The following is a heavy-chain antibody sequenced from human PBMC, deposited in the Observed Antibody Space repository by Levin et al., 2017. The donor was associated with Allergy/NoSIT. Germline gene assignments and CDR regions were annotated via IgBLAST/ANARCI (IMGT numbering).Heavy chain of an antibody. J-gene: IGHJ6*02. CDR1: GYTFTSYD. Sequence: ASVKVSCKASGYTFTSYDINWVRQATGQGLEWMGWMNPNSGNTGYAQKFQGRVTMTRNTSISTAYMELSSLRSEDTAVYYCARLGGVWFGELLYLPTYYYYYGMDVWGQGTTVTVSS. CDR3: ARLGGVWFGELLYLPTYYYYYGMDV. D-gene: IGHD3-10*01. V-gene: IGHV1-8*01. CDR2: MNPNSGNT.